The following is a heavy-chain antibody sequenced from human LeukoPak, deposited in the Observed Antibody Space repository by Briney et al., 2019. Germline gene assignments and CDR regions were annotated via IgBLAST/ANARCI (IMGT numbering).Heavy chain of an antibody. CDR1: GGSISTFY. V-gene: IGHV4-59*01. D-gene: IGHD2-21*02. CDR2: IYYSGST. CDR3: ARDSGGDNGYYFDY. Sequence: SETLSLTCTVSGGSISTFYWSWIRQRPGKGLEWIGYIYYSGSTSYNPSLKSRVTISLDTSKNQFSLRLSSVTAADTAVYYCARDSGGDNGYYFDYWGQGTLVTVSS. J-gene: IGHJ4*02.